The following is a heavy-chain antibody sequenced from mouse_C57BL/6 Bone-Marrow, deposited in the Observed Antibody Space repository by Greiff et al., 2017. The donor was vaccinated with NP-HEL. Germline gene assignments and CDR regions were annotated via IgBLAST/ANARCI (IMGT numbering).Heavy chain of an antibody. V-gene: IGHV1-66*01. Sequence: VQLQQSGPELVKPGASVKISCKASGYSFTSYYIHWVKQRPGQGLEWIGDIYPGGGYTNYNEKFKGKATLTADKSSSTAYMQFSSLTSEDSAIYYCARRRLLRYFDYWGQGTTLTVSS. D-gene: IGHD2-3*01. CDR2: IYPGGGYT. CDR3: ARRRLLRYFDY. J-gene: IGHJ2*01. CDR1: GYSFTSYY.